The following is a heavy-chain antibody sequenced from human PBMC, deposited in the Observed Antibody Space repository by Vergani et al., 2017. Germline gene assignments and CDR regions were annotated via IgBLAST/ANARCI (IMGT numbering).Heavy chain of an antibody. CDR2: IYYSGST. CDR3: AGHGGVGANDY. D-gene: IGHD1-26*01. J-gene: IGHJ4*02. Sequence: QLQLQESGPGLVKPSETLSLTCTVSGGPISSSSYYWGWIRQPPGKGLEWIGSIYYSGSTYYNPSLKSRVTISVDTSKNQFSLKLSSVTAADTAVYYCAGHGGVGANDYWGQGTLVTVSS. V-gene: IGHV4-39*01. CDR1: GGPISSSSYY.